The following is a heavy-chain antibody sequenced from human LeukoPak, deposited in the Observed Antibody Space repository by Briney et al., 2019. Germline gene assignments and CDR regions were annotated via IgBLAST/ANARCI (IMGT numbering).Heavy chain of an antibody. D-gene: IGHD3-9*01. Sequence: GGSLRLYCAASGFTFDDYAMHWVRQAPGKGLEWVSGISWNSGSIGYADSVKGRFTISRDNAKNSLYLQMNSLRAEDTALYYCAKETNYDILTGLYGMDVWGQGTTVTVSS. J-gene: IGHJ6*02. V-gene: IGHV3-9*01. CDR2: ISWNSGSI. CDR1: GFTFDDYA. CDR3: AKETNYDILTGLYGMDV.